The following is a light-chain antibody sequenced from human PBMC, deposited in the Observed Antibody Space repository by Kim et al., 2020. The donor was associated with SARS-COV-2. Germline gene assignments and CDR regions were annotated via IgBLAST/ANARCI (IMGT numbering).Light chain of an antibody. Sequence: VTISCTGSSSNIGAGYDVHWYQQLPGTAPKLLIYGNSNRPSGVPDRFSGSKSGPSASLAITGLQAEDEADYYCQSYDSSLSDSGVFGGGTQLTVL. V-gene: IGLV1-40*01. CDR2: GNS. CDR3: QSYDSSLSDSGV. J-gene: IGLJ2*01. CDR1: SSNIGAGYD.